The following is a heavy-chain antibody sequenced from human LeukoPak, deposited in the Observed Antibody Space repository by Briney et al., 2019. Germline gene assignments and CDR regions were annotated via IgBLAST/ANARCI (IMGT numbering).Heavy chain of an antibody. CDR3: ARENAYGSGSYYNGDSWFDP. D-gene: IGHD3-10*01. Sequence: PSETLSLTCTVSGGSISSYYWSWIRQPAGKGLEWIGRAYTSGSTNYNPSLKSRVTMSGDTSKNQFSLKLSSVTAADTAVYYCARENAYGSGSYYNGDSWFDPWGQGTLVTVSS. J-gene: IGHJ5*02. CDR1: GGSISSYY. CDR2: AYTSGST. V-gene: IGHV4-4*07.